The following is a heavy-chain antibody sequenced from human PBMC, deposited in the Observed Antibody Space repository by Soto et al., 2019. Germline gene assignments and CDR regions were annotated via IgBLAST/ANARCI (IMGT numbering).Heavy chain of an antibody. V-gene: IGHV4-59*02. CDR3: ARATPELWSGYYRPGVGVSFDP. Sequence: KSSETLSLTCSVSGVLVSRYYWSWIRQPPGKGLEWIGYIYYSGATNYNPSLKSRVTISLDTSNNQFSLKLSSVTAADTAVYYCARATPELWSGYYRPGVGVSFDPWGQGTLVTVSS. D-gene: IGHD3-3*01. J-gene: IGHJ5*02. CDR1: GVLVSRYY. CDR2: IYYSGAT.